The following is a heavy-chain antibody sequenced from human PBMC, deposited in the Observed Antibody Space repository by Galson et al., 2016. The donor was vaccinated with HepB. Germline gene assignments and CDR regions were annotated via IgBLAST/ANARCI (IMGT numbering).Heavy chain of an antibody. CDR3: ARDRDARPYDY. Sequence: SLRLSCAASGFTFSRIAMHWVRQAPGKGLKWVAVISYDGGSNYYADSVKGRFTISRDNSKNTLYLQMNSLRAGDTAIYYCARDRDARPYDYWGQGTLVIVSS. J-gene: IGHJ4*02. CDR2: ISYDGGSN. V-gene: IGHV3-30*04. CDR1: GFTFSRIA. D-gene: IGHD5-24*01.